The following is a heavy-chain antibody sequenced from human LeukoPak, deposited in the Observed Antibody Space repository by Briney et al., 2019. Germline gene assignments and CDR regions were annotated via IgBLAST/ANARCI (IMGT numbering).Heavy chain of an antibody. CDR3: ARSPAGDAWPPAYYMDV. CDR1: EFIFSTYW. V-gene: IGHV3-7*01. Sequence: GGSLRLSCAASEFIFSTYWMSWVRQAPGKGLEWVANIKEDGTEKYYVGSVKGRFTISRDTAKKSLHLQMNRLSDDDTAAYFCARSPAGDAWPPAYYMDVWGKGTTVTVSS. CDR2: IKEDGTEK. J-gene: IGHJ6*03. D-gene: IGHD3-10*01.